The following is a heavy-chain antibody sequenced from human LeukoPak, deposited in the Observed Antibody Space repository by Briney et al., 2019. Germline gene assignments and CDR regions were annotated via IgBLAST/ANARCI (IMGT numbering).Heavy chain of an antibody. D-gene: IGHD4-23*01. V-gene: IGHV3-74*01. CDR2: IDRDGSRI. CDR3: VRGNDYGGPHY. CDR1: GFTFSSFW. J-gene: IGHJ4*02. Sequence: GGSLRLSCAVSGFTFSSFWMHWVRQAPGKGLVWVSRIDRDGSRINYADSVKGRFTISRDNGKNTLFLQMNSLRAEDAAVYYCVRGNDYGGPHYWGQGTLVTVSS.